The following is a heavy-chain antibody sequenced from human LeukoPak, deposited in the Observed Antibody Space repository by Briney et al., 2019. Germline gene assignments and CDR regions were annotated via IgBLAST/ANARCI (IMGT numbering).Heavy chain of an antibody. CDR3: ASSPTHSSGYYDFAYGYWYFDL. D-gene: IGHD3-22*01. J-gene: IGHJ2*01. CDR1: GGTFISYA. V-gene: IGHV1-69*05. CDR2: IIPIFGTA. Sequence: SVKVSFKASGGTFISYAISWVRQAPGQGLEWMGGIIPIFGTANYAQKFQGRVTITTDESTSTAYMELSSLRSEDTAVYYCASSPTHSSGYYDFAYGYWYFDLWGRGTLVTVSS.